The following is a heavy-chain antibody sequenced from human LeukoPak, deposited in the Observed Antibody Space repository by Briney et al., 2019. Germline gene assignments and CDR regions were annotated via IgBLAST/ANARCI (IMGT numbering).Heavy chain of an antibody. D-gene: IGHD6-19*01. J-gene: IGHJ4*02. V-gene: IGHV3-23*01. CDR2: ISGSGAIT. CDR1: GFTFSSYA. CDR3: AKPKYSSGWYRFYFDY. Sequence: GGSLRLSCAASGFTFSSYAMHWVRQAPDKGLEWVSTISGSGAITYYADSVKGRFTISRDNSKNTLYLQMNSLRAEDTAVYYCAKPKYSSGWYRFYFDYWGQGTLVTVSS.